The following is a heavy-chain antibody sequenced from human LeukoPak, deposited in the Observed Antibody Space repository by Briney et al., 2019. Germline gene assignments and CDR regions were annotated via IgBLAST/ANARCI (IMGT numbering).Heavy chain of an antibody. D-gene: IGHD3-10*01. CDR2: ISGSGGST. V-gene: IGHV3-23*01. J-gene: IGHJ3*02. CDR3: AKDTYGSGDAFDI. Sequence: PGGSLRPSCAASGFTFSSYAMSWVRQAPGKGLEWVSAISGSGGSTYYADSVKGRFTISRDNSKNTLYLQMNSLRAEDTAVYYCAKDTYGSGDAFDIWGQGTMVTVSS. CDR1: GFTFSSYA.